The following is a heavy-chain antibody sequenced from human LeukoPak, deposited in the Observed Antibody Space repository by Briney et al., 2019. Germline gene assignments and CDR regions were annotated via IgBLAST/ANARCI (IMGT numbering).Heavy chain of an antibody. Sequence: GGSLRLSCAASGFTFSSYKMNWVRQAPGKGLEWVSSISSSSSYIYYADSVKGRFTISRDNANNSLYLQMNSLRAEDTAVYYCAREGYDFRTGYYTYDSWGQGTLVTVSS. V-gene: IGHV3-21*01. CDR3: AREGYDFRTGYYTYDS. CDR2: ISSSSSYI. D-gene: IGHD3-3*01. CDR1: GFTFSSYK. J-gene: IGHJ4*02.